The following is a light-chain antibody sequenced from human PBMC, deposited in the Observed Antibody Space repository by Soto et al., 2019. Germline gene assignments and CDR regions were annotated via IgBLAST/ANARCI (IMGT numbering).Light chain of an antibody. CDR2: GAS. CDR1: QSFDSN. V-gene: IGKV3-15*01. Sequence: EIVMTQSPATLSVSPGERATLSCRASQSFDSNLAWYQQKPGQAPRLLIYGASTRATGVPARLSGSGSGTEFTLTIRSLQSEDFAVYYCQQYNDWPSMYTFGQGTKLEMK. J-gene: IGKJ2*01. CDR3: QQYNDWPSMYT.